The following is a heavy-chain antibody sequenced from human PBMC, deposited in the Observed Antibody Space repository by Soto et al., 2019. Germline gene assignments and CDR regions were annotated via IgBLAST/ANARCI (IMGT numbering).Heavy chain of an antibody. CDR1: GFTFSSYA. V-gene: IGHV3-23*01. J-gene: IGHJ3*02. CDR3: AKDWGYYYDSSGYYRVPDAFDI. Sequence: GGSLRLSCAASGFTFSSYAMSWVRQAPGKGLEWVSAISGSGGSTYYADSVKGRFTISRDNSKNTLYLQMNSLRAEDTAVYYCAKDWGYYYDSSGYYRVPDAFDIWGQGTMVTVSS. D-gene: IGHD3-22*01. CDR2: ISGSGGST.